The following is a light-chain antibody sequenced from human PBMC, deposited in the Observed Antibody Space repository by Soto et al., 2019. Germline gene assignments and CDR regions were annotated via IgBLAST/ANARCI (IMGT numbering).Light chain of an antibody. V-gene: IGKV1-5*03. Sequence: DIQMTQSPSTLSASVGDRVTITCRASQSISVWLAWYQQKAGKAPNLLIYKASRLESGVPSSFSGSGSETEFTLTISGLQPGDSATYYCQQYNSYSPTFGQGTKVDI. CDR2: KAS. CDR1: QSISVW. J-gene: IGKJ1*01. CDR3: QQYNSYSPT.